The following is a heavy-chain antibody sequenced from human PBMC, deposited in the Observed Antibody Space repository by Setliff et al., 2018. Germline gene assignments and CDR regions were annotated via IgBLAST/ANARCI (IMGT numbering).Heavy chain of an antibody. CDR2: ISGSGLST. CDR3: AKGQGFYDSSATAWWVY. CDR1: GFTFSNYA. D-gene: IGHD3-22*01. J-gene: IGHJ4*02. Sequence: PGGSLRFSCAASGFTFSNYAMTWVRQAPGKGLEWVSAISGSGLSTSYADSVKGRFTISRDNSKNTLFLQMHSLRAEDTAVYYCAKGQGFYDSSATAWWVYWGRGTLVTVS. V-gene: IGHV3-23*01.